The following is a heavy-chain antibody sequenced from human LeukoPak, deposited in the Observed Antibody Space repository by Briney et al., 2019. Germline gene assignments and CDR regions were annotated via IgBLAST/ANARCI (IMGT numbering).Heavy chain of an antibody. CDR2: INPSGGST. V-gene: IGHV1-46*01. D-gene: IGHD1-26*01. Sequence: ASVKVSCKASGYTFTSYYMHWVRQAPGQGLEWMGIINPSGGSTSYAQKFQGRVTMTRDTSTSTVYMELSSLRSEDTAVYYCASLVGALGAFDIWGQGTMVTVSA. CDR1: GYTFTSYY. CDR3: ASLVGALGAFDI. J-gene: IGHJ3*02.